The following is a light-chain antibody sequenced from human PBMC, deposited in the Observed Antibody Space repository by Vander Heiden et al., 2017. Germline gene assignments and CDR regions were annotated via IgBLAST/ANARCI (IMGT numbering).Light chain of an antibody. Sequence: DLQMTHSPSTLSASVGERVTITCRASQSISSWLAWYQQKPGKAPKLLIYKASSLESGVPSRFSGSGSGTEFTLTISSLQPDDFATYYCQQYNSYPWTFGQGTKVEIK. CDR3: QQYNSYPWT. J-gene: IGKJ1*01. V-gene: IGKV1-5*03. CDR1: QSISSW. CDR2: KAS.